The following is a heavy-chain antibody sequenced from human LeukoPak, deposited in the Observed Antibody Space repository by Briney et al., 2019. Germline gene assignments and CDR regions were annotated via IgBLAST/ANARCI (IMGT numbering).Heavy chain of an antibody. Sequence: GGSLRLSCAASGCSFDDYDMNWVRLAPGEGLDWVSSISSSSSCIYFSDSVKGRFTISRDNAKNSLYLQMNSLGAEDTAVYYCASGSYSSGWLFDYWGQGTMVTVSS. V-gene: IGHV3-21*01. CDR1: GCSFDDYD. J-gene: IGHJ4*02. CDR2: ISSSSSCI. CDR3: ASGSYSSGWLFDY. D-gene: IGHD6-19*01.